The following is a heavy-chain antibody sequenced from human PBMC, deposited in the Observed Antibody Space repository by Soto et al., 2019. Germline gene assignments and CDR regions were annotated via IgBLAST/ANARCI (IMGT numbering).Heavy chain of an antibody. CDR3: AKDRRYESILTGYYYYYYGMDV. J-gene: IGHJ6*02. D-gene: IGHD3-9*01. CDR2: ISYDGSNK. CDR1: GFTFSSYG. Sequence: PGGSLRLSCAASGFTFSSYGMHWVRQAPGKGLEWVAVISYDGSNKYYADSVKGRFTISRDNSKNTLYLQMNSLRAEDTAVYYCAKDRRYESILTGYYYYYYGMDVWGQGTTVTVSS. V-gene: IGHV3-30*18.